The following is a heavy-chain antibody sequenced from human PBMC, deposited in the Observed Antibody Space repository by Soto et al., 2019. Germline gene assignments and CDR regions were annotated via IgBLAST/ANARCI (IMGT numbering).Heavy chain of an antibody. CDR2: IYYSGST. CDR3: ARNPSGTYPHYYYYYGMDV. V-gene: IGHV4-30-4*01. CDR1: GGSISSGDYY. D-gene: IGHD1-26*01. Sequence: SETLSLTRTVSGGSISSGDYYWSWIRQPPGKGLEWIGYIYYSGSTYYNPSLKSRVTISVDTSKNQFSLTLSSVTAADPAVYYCARNPSGTYPHYYYYYGMDVWGLGTTVTVSS. J-gene: IGHJ6*02.